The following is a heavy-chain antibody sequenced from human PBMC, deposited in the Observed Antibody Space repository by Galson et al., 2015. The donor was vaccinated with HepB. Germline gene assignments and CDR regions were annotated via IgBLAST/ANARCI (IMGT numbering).Heavy chain of an antibody. CDR3: ARDPQYYFDSSFYNLYHYYGVDV. V-gene: IGHV1-69*04. Sequence: SVKVSCKASGGTFSSYAISWVRQAPGQGLEWMGRIIPILGIANYAQKFQGRVTITADKSTSTAYMELSSLRSEDTAVYYCARDPQYYFDSSFYNLYHYYGVDVWGQGTTVTVSS. D-gene: IGHD3-22*01. CDR2: IIPILGIA. CDR1: GGTFSSYA. J-gene: IGHJ6*02.